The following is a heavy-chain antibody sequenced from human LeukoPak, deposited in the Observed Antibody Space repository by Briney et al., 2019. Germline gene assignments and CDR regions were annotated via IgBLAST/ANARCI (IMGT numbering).Heavy chain of an antibody. CDR2: IIAIFGTA. J-gene: IGHJ3*02. V-gene: IGHV1-69*05. D-gene: IGHD3-22*01. CDR1: GGTFSSYA. CDR3: ARQAKYYYDSSGNYSLSYRPDGHDAFDI. Sequence: ASVKVSCEASGGTFSSYAISWVRQAPGQGLEWMGRIIAIFGTANYAQTFKGRVTISTDESTSTAYLQLSSLRSEDTAVYYCARQAKYYYDSSGNYSLSYRPDGHDAFDIWGQGTMGTVSS.